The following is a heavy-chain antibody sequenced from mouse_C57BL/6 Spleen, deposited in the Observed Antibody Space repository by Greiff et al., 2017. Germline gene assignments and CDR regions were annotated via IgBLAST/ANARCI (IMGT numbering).Heavy chain of an antibody. CDR3: SSTYYGNPYWYFDV. Sequence: VQLQQPGAELVKPGASVKMSCKASGYAFTSYWITWVKQRPGQGLEWIGDIYPGSGSTNYNEKFQSKATLTVDTSSSTAYMQLSSLTSEDSAVYYCSSTYYGNPYWYFDVWGTGTTVTVSS. D-gene: IGHD1-1*01. CDR1: GYAFTSYW. J-gene: IGHJ1*03. CDR2: IYPGSGST. V-gene: IGHV1-55*01.